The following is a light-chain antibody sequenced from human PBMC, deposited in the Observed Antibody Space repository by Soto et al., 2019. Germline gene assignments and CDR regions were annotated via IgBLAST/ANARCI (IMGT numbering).Light chain of an antibody. CDR1: QSVSSSY. CDR3: KQYGSSPWT. J-gene: IGKJ1*01. V-gene: IGKV3-20*01. CDR2: GAS. Sequence: EILLTQSPGTRSLFPGERANLCCRSSQSVSSSYLAWYQQKPGQAHRLLIYGASSRATGIPDRFSGSGSGTDFTLTISRLEPEEFAVYYCKQYGSSPWTVGQGIKVDIK.